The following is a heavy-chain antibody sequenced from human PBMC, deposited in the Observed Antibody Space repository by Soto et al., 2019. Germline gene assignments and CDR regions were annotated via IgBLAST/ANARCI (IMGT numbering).Heavy chain of an antibody. J-gene: IGHJ4*02. CDR2: IYWDDDK. V-gene: IGHV2-5*02. Sequence: SGPTLVNPPQNLTLTCTFSGFSLSTSGVGVGWIRQPPGKALEWLALIYWDDDKRYSPSLKSRLTITKDTSKNQVVLTMTNMDPVDTATYYCAHYAYSGRVMPFDYWGQGTLVTVPS. CDR3: AHYAYSGRVMPFDY. D-gene: IGHD3-10*01. CDR1: GFSLSTSGVG.